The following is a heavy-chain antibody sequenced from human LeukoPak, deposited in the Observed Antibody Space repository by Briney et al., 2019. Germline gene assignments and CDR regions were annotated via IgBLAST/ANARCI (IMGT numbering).Heavy chain of an antibody. D-gene: IGHD3-22*01. CDR1: GFTFSSYW. V-gene: IGHV3-7*03. CDR3: ARHGGDYEDYFDY. CDR2: IKEDGSEK. Sequence: GGSLRLSCAASGFTFSSYWMTWVRQSPGKGLEWVANIKEDGSEKYYVDSVKGRFTISRDNAKNSLSLQIISLRAEDTAIYYCARHGGDYEDYFDYWGQGTLVTVSS. J-gene: IGHJ4*02.